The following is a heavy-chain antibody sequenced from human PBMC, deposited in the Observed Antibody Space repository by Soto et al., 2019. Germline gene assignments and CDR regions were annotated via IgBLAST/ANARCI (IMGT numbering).Heavy chain of an antibody. J-gene: IGHJ3*01. Sequence: QVQLVQSGAEVKKPGSSVKVSCKASGGTFSTYGITWVRQASGQGLEWMGGIIPISGTIKFAQKFQGRLTITPDESTSTVYMELSSLTSEDTAVYYCASRERLDAFDVWGQGTMVTVSS. V-gene: IGHV1-69*01. D-gene: IGHD1-26*01. CDR2: IIPISGTI. CDR1: GGTFSTYG. CDR3: ASRERLDAFDV.